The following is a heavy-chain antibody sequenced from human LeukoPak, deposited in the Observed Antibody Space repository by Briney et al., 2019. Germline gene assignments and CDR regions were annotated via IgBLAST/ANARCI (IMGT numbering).Heavy chain of an antibody. Sequence: GGSLRLSCAASGFTFSSFAMSCVRQAPGKGLEWVSSISGSGDNTYYADSVKGRFTISRDNSKNTLYLQMNSLRADDTAVYYCAKEERAAAGRDFEYWGQGTLVTVSS. CDR2: ISGSGDNT. CDR3: AKEERAAAGRDFEY. V-gene: IGHV3-23*01. D-gene: IGHD6-13*01. J-gene: IGHJ4*02. CDR1: GFTFSSFA.